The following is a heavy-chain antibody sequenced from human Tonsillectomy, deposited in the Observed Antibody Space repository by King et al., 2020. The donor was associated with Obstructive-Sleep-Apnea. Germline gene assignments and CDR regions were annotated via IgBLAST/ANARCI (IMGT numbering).Heavy chain of an antibody. CDR1: GFTFSTYS. CDR2: INGDSQNI. J-gene: IGHJ4*02. CDR3: ARDKDWAFDS. Sequence: VQLVESGGDLVQPGGSLRLSCVGSGFTFSTYSMNWVRQAPGKGLEWVSYINGDSQNIHYADSVKGRFTISRDNAKKSLHLQMNSLRVEDTAVYYCARDKDWAFDSWGQGTLVTVSS. V-gene: IGHV3-48*01. D-gene: IGHD3/OR15-3a*01.